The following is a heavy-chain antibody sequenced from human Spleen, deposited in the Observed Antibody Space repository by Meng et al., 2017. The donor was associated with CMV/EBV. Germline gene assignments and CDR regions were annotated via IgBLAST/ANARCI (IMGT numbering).Heavy chain of an antibody. CDR3: AKDRGDYGDFYLPFVY. J-gene: IGHJ4*02. D-gene: IGHD4-17*01. CDR2: IGGSGGST. CDR1: GFTFSNYA. Sequence: SGFTFSNYAMSWVRQAPGKGLEWVSAIGGSGGSTYYADSVKGRFTISRDNSKNTLNLQMNSLRADDTAVYYCAKDRGDYGDFYLPFVYWGQGTLVTVSS. V-gene: IGHV3-23*01.